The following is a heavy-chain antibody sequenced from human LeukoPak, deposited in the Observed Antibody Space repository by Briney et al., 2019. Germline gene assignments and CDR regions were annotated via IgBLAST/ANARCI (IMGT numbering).Heavy chain of an antibody. D-gene: IGHD6-19*01. CDR2: IYYSGST. Sequence: SETLSLTCTVSGGSISSSSYYWGWIRQPPGKGLEWIGSIYYSGSTYYNPSLKSRVTISVGTSKNQFSLKLSSVTAADTAVYYCARHSLLAVALDYWGQGTLVTVSS. CDR3: ARHSLLAVALDY. CDR1: GGSISSSSYY. V-gene: IGHV4-39*01. J-gene: IGHJ4*02.